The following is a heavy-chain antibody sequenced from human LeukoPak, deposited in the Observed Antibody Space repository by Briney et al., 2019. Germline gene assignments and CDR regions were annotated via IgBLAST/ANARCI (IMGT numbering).Heavy chain of an antibody. CDR3: ARDSIQLWLSGVAGWFDP. D-gene: IGHD5-18*01. V-gene: IGHV4-4*02. Sequence: SGTLSLTCDVSGGSITQTNYWTWVRQPPGKGLEWIGEVNLQGGTNYNPSLLRRVAISVDTSANHVSLQMTSVTAADTAVYYCARDSIQLWLSGVAGWFDPWGQGTLVTVSS. J-gene: IGHJ5*02. CDR2: VNLQGGT. CDR1: GGSITQTNY.